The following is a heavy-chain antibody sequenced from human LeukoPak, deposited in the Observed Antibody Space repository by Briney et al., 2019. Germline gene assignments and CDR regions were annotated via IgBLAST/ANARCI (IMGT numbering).Heavy chain of an antibody. Sequence: SQTLSLTCAISGDSVSSNSATWDWIRQSPSRGLEWLGRTYYRSTWSNDYAFSVKSRITINPDTSKNQFSLKLSSVTAADTAVYYCARIRDCSSTSCYTSRGHYMDVWGKGTTVTVPS. D-gene: IGHD2-2*02. V-gene: IGHV6-1*01. CDR3: ARIRDCSSTSCYTSRGHYMDV. CDR2: TYYRSTWSN. J-gene: IGHJ6*03. CDR1: GDSVSSNSAT.